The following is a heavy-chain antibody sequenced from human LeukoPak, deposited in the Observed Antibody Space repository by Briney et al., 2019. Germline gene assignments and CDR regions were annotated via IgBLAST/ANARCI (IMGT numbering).Heavy chain of an antibody. Sequence: GGSLRLSCAASGFTFSSYAMSWVRQAPGKGLEWVSAISGSGGSTYYADSVKGRFTISRDNSKNTLYLQMNSLRAEDTAVYYCAKDWVVVVPVAMPADYWGQGTLVTVSS. V-gene: IGHV3-23*01. CDR3: AKDWVVVVPVAMPADY. CDR2: ISGSGGST. CDR1: GFTFSSYA. J-gene: IGHJ4*02. D-gene: IGHD2-2*01.